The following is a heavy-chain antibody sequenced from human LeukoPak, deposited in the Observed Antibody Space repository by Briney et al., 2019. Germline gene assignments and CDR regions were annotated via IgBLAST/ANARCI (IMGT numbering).Heavy chain of an antibody. V-gene: IGHV3-30*02. Sequence: GGSLRLSCAASGFTFSSYGMHWVRQAPGKGLEWVAFIRYDGSNKYYADSVKGRFTISRDNSKNTLYLQMNSLRAEDTAVYYCAKDQAEMATIPDYWGQGTLVTVSS. D-gene: IGHD5-24*01. J-gene: IGHJ4*02. CDR2: IRYDGSNK. CDR1: GFTFSSYG. CDR3: AKDQAEMATIPDY.